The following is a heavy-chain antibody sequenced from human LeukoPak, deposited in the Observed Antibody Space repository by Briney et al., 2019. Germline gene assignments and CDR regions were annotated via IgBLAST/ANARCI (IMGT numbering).Heavy chain of an antibody. Sequence: GGSLRLSCAASGFTFSSYAMSWVRQAPGKGLEWVSAISGSGGSTYYADSVKGRFTISRDNSKNTLYLHMNSLRAEDTAVYYCAKMPLPDIVVVVAFFDYWGQGTLVTVSS. CDR3: AKMPLPDIVVVVAFFDY. V-gene: IGHV3-23*01. D-gene: IGHD2-15*01. CDR1: GFTFSSYA. CDR2: ISGSGGST. J-gene: IGHJ4*02.